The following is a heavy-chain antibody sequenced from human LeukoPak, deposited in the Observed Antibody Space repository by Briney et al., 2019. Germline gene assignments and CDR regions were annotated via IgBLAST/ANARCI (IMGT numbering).Heavy chain of an antibody. D-gene: IGHD4-4*01. CDR2: IYTSGST. V-gene: IGHV4-61*02. CDR1: GGSISSGGYY. CDR3: ARDATTVGHFDY. Sequence: SQTLSLTCTVSGGSISSGGYYWSWIRQPAGKGLEWIGRIYTSGSTNYNPSLKSRVTMSVDTSKNQFSLKLSSVTAADTAVYYCARDATTVGHFDYWGQGTLVTVSS. J-gene: IGHJ4*02.